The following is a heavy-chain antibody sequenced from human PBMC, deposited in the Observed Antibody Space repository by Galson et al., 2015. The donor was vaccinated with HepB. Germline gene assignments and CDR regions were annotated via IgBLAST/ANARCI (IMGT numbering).Heavy chain of an antibody. CDR2: IKQDGSEK. CDR1: GFTFSSYW. Sequence: LRLSCAASGFTFSSYWMSWVRQAPGKGLEWVANIKQDGSEKYYVDSVKGRFTISRDNAKNSLYLQMNSLRAEDTAVYYCARDRYDFWSGSPLYNWFDPWGQGTLVTVSS. D-gene: IGHD3-3*01. J-gene: IGHJ5*02. CDR3: ARDRYDFWSGSPLYNWFDP. V-gene: IGHV3-7*01.